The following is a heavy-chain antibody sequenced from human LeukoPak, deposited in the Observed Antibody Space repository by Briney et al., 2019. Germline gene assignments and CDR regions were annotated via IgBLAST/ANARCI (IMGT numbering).Heavy chain of an antibody. V-gene: IGHV4-59*01. Sequence: PSETLSLTCTVPGGSISSYYWSWIRQPPGKGLEWIGYIYYSGSTNYNPSLKSRVTISVDTSKNQFSLKPSSVTAADTAVYYCARSRSWFDPWGQGTLVTVSS. J-gene: IGHJ5*02. CDR2: IYYSGST. CDR1: GGSISSYY. CDR3: ARSRSWFDP. D-gene: IGHD1-26*01.